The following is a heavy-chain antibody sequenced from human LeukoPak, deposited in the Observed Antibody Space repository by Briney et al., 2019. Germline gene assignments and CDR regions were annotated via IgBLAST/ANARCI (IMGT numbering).Heavy chain of an antibody. CDR3: ARAYYGSGGSLTHTDFDY. Sequence: ASVKVSCKASGYTFTNYGISWVRQAPGQGLERMGWISAYNGNTNYAQKLQDRVTMTTDTSTSTAYMELRSLRSDDTAVYYCARAYYGSGGSLTHTDFDYWGQGTLVTVSS. CDR1: GYTFTNYG. J-gene: IGHJ4*02. CDR2: ISAYNGNT. V-gene: IGHV1-18*04. D-gene: IGHD3-10*01.